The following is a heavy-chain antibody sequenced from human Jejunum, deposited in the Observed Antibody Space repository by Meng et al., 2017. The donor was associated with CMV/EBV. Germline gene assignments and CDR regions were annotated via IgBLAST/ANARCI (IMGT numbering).Heavy chain of an antibody. V-gene: IGHV4-39*07. D-gene: IGHD3-3*01. CDR1: SSSYD. Sequence: SSSYDWGWIRQPPGKGVEWVGSIYYSGSTYYNPSLKSRVTISVDTSKNQFSLKLSSVTAADTAVYYCARFRGIQYYDFWSGYPDYWGQGTLVTVSS. J-gene: IGHJ4*02. CDR2: IYYSGST. CDR3: ARFRGIQYYDFWSGYPDY.